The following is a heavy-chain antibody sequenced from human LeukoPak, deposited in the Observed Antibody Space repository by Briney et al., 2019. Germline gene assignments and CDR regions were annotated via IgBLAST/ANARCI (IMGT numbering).Heavy chain of an antibody. CDR3: TRESGGGKNYYYYYMDV. D-gene: IGHD3-16*01. CDR1: GFTFGDYA. Sequence: GGSLRLSCTASGFTFGDYAMSWFCQAPGKGLEWVGFIRSKAYGGTTEYAASVKGRFTISRDDSKSIAYLQMNSLKTEDTAVYYCTRESGGGKNYYYYYMDVWGKGTTVTVSS. V-gene: IGHV3-49*03. J-gene: IGHJ6*03. CDR2: IRSKAYGGTT.